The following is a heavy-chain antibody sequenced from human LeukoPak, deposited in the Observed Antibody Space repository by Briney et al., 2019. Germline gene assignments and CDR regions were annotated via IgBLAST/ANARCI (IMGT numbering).Heavy chain of an antibody. CDR2: ISTSGST. CDR3: ARDFHSSGPKYYFDY. D-gene: IGHD6-19*01. Sequence: SETLSLTCTVSGGSISSYYWSWIRQPAGKGLEWIGRISTSGSTNYNPSLKSRVTMSVDTSKNQFSLKLSSVTAADTAVYYGARDFHSSGPKYYFDYWGQGTLVTVSS. V-gene: IGHV4-4*07. J-gene: IGHJ4*02. CDR1: GGSISSYY.